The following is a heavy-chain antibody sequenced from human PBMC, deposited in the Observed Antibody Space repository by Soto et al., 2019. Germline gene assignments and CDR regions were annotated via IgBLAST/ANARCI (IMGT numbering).Heavy chain of an antibody. J-gene: IGHJ4*02. Sequence: LRLSCAASGFIFNDYYMSWIRQAPGKGLEWLSNISGSSGSKKYADAGKGRFTISRDNAKKSLYLEMHSLRAEDTAVYYCARYAAEVTTFFDHWGQGTLVTVSS. CDR2: ISGSSGSK. D-gene: IGHD4-17*01. V-gene: IGHV3-11*06. CDR1: GFIFNDYY. CDR3: ARYAAEVTTFFDH.